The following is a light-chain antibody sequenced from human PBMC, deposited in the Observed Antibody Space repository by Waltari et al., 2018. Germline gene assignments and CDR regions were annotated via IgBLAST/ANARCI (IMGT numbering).Light chain of an antibody. J-gene: IGKJ1*01. CDR3: QQYYTTPRT. CDR2: WAS. V-gene: IGKV4-1*01. CDR1: QSVLYSSENKNY. Sequence: DIVMTQSPDSLTVSVGERATINCKSSQSVLYSSENKNYLTWYQQKPGQPPKLLIYWASTRESGVPDRFSGSGSGTDFTLTISSLQAEDVAVYYCQQYYTTPRTFGQGTKVEIK.